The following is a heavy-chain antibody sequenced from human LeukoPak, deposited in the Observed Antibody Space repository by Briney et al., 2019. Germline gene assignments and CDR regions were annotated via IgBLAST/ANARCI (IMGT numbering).Heavy chain of an antibody. J-gene: IGHJ5*02. CDR2: INHSGST. CDR3: ARGRGATAPNWFDP. V-gene: IGHV4-34*01. CDR1: GGSFSGYY. Sequence: SETLSLTCAAYGGSFSGYYWSWIRQPPGKGLEWIGEINHSGSTNYNPSLKSRVTISVDTSKNQFSLKLSSVTAADTAVYYCARGRGATAPNWFDPWGQGTLVTVSS. D-gene: IGHD1-26*01.